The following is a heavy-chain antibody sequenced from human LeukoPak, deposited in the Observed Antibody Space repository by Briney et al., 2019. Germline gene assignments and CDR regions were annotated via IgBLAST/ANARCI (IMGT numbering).Heavy chain of an antibody. J-gene: IGHJ4*02. D-gene: IGHD3-22*01. CDR3: ARGLDSSGYYDFDY. V-gene: IGHV3-30*03. CDR2: ISYDGRNK. CDR1: GFTFSSYG. Sequence: GGSLRLSCAASGFTFSSYGVHWVRQAPGKGLEWVAVISYDGRNKYYADSVKGRFTISRDNSKNTLYLQMNSLRAEDTAVYYCARGLDSSGYYDFDYWGQGTLVTVSS.